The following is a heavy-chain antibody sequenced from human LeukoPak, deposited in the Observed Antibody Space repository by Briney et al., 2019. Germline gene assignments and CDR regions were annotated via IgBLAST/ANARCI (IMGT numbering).Heavy chain of an antibody. CDR3: TTDAPSGHGVLFGY. J-gene: IGHJ1*01. V-gene: IGHV3-15*05. CDR1: GFTFSLAW. Sequence: PGGSLRHSCVASGFTFSLAWMSWVRQAPGKGLEWLGHIKFQHDGGATDYAAPVKGRFTISRDDSKNTVYLQMDSLKVEDTGMYYCTTDAPSGHGVLFGYWGQGTLSTVS. CDR2: IKFQHDGGAT. D-gene: IGHD3-10*01.